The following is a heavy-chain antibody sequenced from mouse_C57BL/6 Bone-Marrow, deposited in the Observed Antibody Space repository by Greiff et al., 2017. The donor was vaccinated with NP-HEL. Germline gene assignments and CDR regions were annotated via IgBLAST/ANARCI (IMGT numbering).Heavy chain of an antibody. J-gene: IGHJ1*03. CDR1: GFTFSSYA. CDR2: ISSGGDYI. Sequence: EVKLVESGEGLVKPGGSLKLSCAASGFTFSSYAMSWVRQTPEQRLEWVAYISSGGDYIYYAETVKGRSTISRDNARNTLYLQISSLKSRDTAMYYWTREAYGSRYSYWYFDVWGTGTTVTVSS. V-gene: IGHV5-9-1*02. D-gene: IGHD1-1*01. CDR3: TREAYGSRYSYWYFDV.